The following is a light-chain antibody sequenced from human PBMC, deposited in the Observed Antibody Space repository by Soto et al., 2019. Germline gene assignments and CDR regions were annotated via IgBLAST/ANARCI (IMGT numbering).Light chain of an antibody. Sequence: QSALTQPASVSGSPGQSITISCTGTSSDVGGYNYVSWYQQHPGKAPKLMIYAVSNRPSGVSNRFSGSKSGNTASLTISGLHAEDEADYYCSSYTSSSTLLYVFGTGNKLTVL. CDR1: SSDVGGYNY. CDR2: AVS. CDR3: SSYTSSSTLLYV. J-gene: IGLJ1*01. V-gene: IGLV2-14*01.